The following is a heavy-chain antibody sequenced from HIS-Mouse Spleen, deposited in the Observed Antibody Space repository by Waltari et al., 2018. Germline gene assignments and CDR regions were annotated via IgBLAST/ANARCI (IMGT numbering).Heavy chain of an antibody. CDR1: GYTFTSYD. CDR3: ARIGSHRRGYSYGYWFDP. D-gene: IGHD5-18*01. CDR2: MNPNEGNA. Sequence: QVQLVQSGAEVKKPGASVKVSCKASGYTFTSYDINWVRQATGQGLEWMGWMNPNEGNAGYAQKVQGRVTMTRNTSISTAYMELSSLRSEDTAVYYCARIGSHRRGYSYGYWFDPWGQGTLVTVSS. V-gene: IGHV1-8*01. J-gene: IGHJ5*02.